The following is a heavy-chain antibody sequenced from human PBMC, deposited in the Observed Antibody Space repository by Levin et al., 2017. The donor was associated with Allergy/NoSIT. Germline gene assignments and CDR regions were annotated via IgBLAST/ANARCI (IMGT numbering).Heavy chain of an antibody. J-gene: IGHJ4*02. Sequence: GGSLRLSCAASGFTFSSYAMHWVRQAPGKGLEWVAVISYDGSNKYYADSVKGRFTISRDNSKNTLYLQMNSLRAEDTAVYYCARDSITGSGSSYYFDYWGQGTLVTVSS. CDR3: ARDSITGSGSSYYFDY. CDR2: ISYDGSNK. CDR1: GFTFSSYA. V-gene: IGHV3-30-3*01. D-gene: IGHD3-10*01.